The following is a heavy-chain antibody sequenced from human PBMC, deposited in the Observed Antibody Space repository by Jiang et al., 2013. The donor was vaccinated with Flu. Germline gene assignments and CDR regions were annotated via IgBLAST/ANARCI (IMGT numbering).Heavy chain of an antibody. D-gene: IGHD6-19*01. CDR2: IYYSGST. Sequence: CTVSGGSISSSSYYWGWIRQPPGKGLEWIGSIYYSGSTYYNPSLKSRVTISVDTSKNQFSLKLSSVTAADTAVYYCARRMADPAAVYSSGWDRVGDWFDPWGQGTLVTVSS. V-gene: IGHV4-39*01. CDR1: GGSISSSSYY. CDR3: ARRMADPAAVYSSGWDRVGDWFDP. J-gene: IGHJ5*02.